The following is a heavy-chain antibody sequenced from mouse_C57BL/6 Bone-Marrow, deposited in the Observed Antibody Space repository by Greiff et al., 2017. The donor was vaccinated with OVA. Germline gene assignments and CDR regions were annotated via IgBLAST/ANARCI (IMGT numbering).Heavy chain of an antibody. CDR1: GYSITSGYY. CDR3: AREASMDY. Sequence: EVQLQQSGPGLVKPSQSLSLTCSVTGYSITSGYYWNWIRQFPGNKLEWMGYISYDGSNNYNPSLKNRISITLDTSKNQFFLKLNSVTTEDTATYYCAREASMDYWGQGTSVTVSS. V-gene: IGHV3-6*01. CDR2: ISYDGSN. J-gene: IGHJ4*01.